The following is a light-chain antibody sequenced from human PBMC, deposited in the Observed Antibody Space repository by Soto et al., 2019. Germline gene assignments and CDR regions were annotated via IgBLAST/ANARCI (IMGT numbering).Light chain of an antibody. CDR1: SSDVGRYNY. CDR2: EVS. J-gene: IGLJ3*02. V-gene: IGLV2-14*01. Sequence: QSVLTQPASVSGSPGQSITISCTGTSSDVGRYNYVSWYQHHPGKAPKLMIYEVSNRPSGVSNRFSGSKSGNTASLTTSGLQAEDEADYYCSSYTSSSTRVFGGGTKLTVL. CDR3: SSYTSSSTRV.